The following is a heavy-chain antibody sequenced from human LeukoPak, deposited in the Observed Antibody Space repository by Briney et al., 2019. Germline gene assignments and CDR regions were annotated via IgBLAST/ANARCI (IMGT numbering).Heavy chain of an antibody. CDR3: ARNDHNVLTDNFGH. CDR1: GFTFGDYA. Sequence: GGSLRLSCAASGFTFGDYAMHWVRQAPRKGLEWVSGINWDDGGIVYAQSVRGRFTISRDNAKNTMYLQMNSLRPEDTAFYYCARNDHNVLTDNFGHWGQGTLVTVSS. CDR2: INWDDGGI. D-gene: IGHD3-9*01. J-gene: IGHJ4*02. V-gene: IGHV3-9*01.